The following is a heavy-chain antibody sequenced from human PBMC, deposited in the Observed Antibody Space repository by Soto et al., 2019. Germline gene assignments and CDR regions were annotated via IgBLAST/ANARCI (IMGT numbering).Heavy chain of an antibody. CDR3: ARGRLRKGGSDYCFDC. J-gene: IGHJ4*02. V-gene: IGHV4-61*01. D-gene: IGHD4-17*01. CDR2: IYYSGST. Sequence: QVQLQESGPGLVKPSETLSLTCTVSGGSVSSGSYYWSWIRQPPGKGLEWIGYIYYSGSTNYNPSPTRRVTISDDTSKNRFSLKLSAVTAADTAVYYCARGRLRKGGSDYCFDCWGQGSLVTVSS. CDR1: GGSVSSGSYY.